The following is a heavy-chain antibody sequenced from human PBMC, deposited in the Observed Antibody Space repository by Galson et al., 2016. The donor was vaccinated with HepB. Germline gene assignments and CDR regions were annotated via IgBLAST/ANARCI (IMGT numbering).Heavy chain of an antibody. D-gene: IGHD5-18*01. CDR3: ARDTAAMEGWYGP. CDR1: GYTFTNYH. J-gene: IGHJ5*02. Sequence: SVKVSCKASGYTFTNYHMIWVRQAPGQGLEWMGIINPSGGTTSYATKFQGRVTMTRDTSTNIVYLELSRLKSEDTAVYYCARDTAAMEGWYGPWGQGTLVTVSS. V-gene: IGHV1-46*03. CDR2: INPSGGTT.